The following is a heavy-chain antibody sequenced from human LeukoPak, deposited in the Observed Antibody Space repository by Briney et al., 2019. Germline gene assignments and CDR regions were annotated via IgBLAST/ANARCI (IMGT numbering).Heavy chain of an antibody. Sequence: GGSLRLSCAASGFTFSSYAMHWVRQAPGKGLEWVAVISYDGSNKYYADSVKGRFTISRDNSKNTLYLQMNSLRAEDTAVYYCAGDDSSGYFFAYWGQGTLVTVSS. V-gene: IGHV3-30-3*01. CDR1: GFTFSSYA. D-gene: IGHD3-22*01. CDR2: ISYDGSNK. J-gene: IGHJ4*02. CDR3: AGDDSSGYFFAY.